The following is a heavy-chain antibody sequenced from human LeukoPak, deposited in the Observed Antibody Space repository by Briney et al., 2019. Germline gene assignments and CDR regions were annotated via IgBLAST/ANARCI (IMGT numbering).Heavy chain of an antibody. CDR2: INPISGDT. CDR1: GSPFIGSF. D-gene: IGHD1-14*01. Sequence: ASVKVSCKASGSPFIGSFLHWVRQAPGQGLEWMGWINPISGDTNSAQKFQGRLTMTTDPSKTTAYMELSGLRPDDTALYYCARDRGTMIAVFGIYLDLWGPGTPVNVSS. J-gene: IGHJ2*01. CDR3: ARDRGTMIAVFGIYLDL. V-gene: IGHV1-2*02.